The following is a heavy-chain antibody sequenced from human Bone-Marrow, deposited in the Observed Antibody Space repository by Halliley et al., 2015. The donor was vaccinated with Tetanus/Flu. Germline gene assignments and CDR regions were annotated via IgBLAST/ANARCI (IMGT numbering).Heavy chain of an antibody. CDR1: GFTFNTYA. D-gene: IGHD2-21*01. Sequence: SLRLSCAASGFTFNTYAMHWVRQAPGKGLKWVAVISHEGNDKSYADSVRGRFTISRDNSKNTLYVEMNSLRAEDTAVYYCATCHFASPTRGQGTLVACSS. CDR3: ATCHFASPT. J-gene: IGHJ4*02. V-gene: IGHV3-30*03. CDR2: ISHEGNDK.